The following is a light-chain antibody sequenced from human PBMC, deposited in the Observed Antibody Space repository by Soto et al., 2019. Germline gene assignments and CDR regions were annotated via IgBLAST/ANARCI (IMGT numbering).Light chain of an antibody. Sequence: EIVVTQSPATLSVSPGERATLSCRASQSVSGDLAWYQQKPGQAPMLLLYGASTRATGIPARFSGSGSGTEFTLTISSLQSEDFAVYYCQQYNNWPPLTFGGGTKVEIK. J-gene: IGKJ4*01. CDR3: QQYNNWPPLT. CDR2: GAS. CDR1: QSVSGD. V-gene: IGKV3-15*01.